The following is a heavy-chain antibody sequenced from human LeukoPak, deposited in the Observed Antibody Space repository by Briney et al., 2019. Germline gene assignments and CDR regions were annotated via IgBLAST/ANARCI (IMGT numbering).Heavy chain of an antibody. CDR1: GYTCTDYY. V-gene: IGHV1-2*02. CDR2: LNHNSGDT. D-gene: IGHD5-24*01. Sequence: GASLKVSCKASGYTCTDYYMHWVRQAPGQGLEWMGGLNHNSGDTNYAQKFQGRVSMTRDTSISTAYMDLSERRTDDTAVYYCARGRDIEMATMSGGSDYWGQGTLVTVSS. CDR3: ARGRDIEMATMSGGSDY. J-gene: IGHJ4*02.